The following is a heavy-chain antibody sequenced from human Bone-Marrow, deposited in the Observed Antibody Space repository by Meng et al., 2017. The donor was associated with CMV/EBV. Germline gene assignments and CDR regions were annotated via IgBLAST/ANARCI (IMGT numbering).Heavy chain of an antibody. CDR3: SRENPGLDS. V-gene: IGHV3-11*04. J-gene: IGHJ5*01. CDR1: GFTFSDYY. CDR2: ISSSGSTI. Sequence: GESLKISCAASGFTFSDYYMSWIRQAPGKGLEWVSYISSSGSTIYYADSVKGRFTISRDSAKNTLYLQMNSLRVEDTAVYYCSRENPGLDSWGQGTLVTVSS.